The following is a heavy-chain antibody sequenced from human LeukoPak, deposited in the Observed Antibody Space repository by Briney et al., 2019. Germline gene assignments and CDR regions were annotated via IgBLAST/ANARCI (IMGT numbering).Heavy chain of an antibody. J-gene: IGHJ4*03. D-gene: IGHD2-21*01. V-gene: IGHV3-74*01. Sequence: GGCLRLSCAASGFTFSNYRMHWVRQAPWEALMWVSRIKSDGSSTTYADSVKGRFTISRDNAKNTLYLQMNSLRAEDTAVYYCSKDFLLFCGGECYSGLEVWGQGNQVTVSS. CDR1: GFTFSNYR. CDR2: IKSDGSST. CDR3: SKDFLLFCGGECYSGLEV.